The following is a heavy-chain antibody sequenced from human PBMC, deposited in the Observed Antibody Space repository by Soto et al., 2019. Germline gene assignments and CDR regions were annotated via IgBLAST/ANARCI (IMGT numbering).Heavy chain of an antibody. CDR2: ISAYNGNT. D-gene: IGHD1-7*01. V-gene: IGHV1-18*01. Sequence: ASVKVSCKASGYTFTSYGISWVRQAPGQGLEWMGWISAYNGNTNYAQKLQGRVTMTTDTSTSTAYMELRSLRSDDTAVYYCARGRGWNYKYYYYGMDVWGQGTTVTVSS. J-gene: IGHJ6*02. CDR3: ARGRGWNYKYYYYGMDV. CDR1: GYTFTSYG.